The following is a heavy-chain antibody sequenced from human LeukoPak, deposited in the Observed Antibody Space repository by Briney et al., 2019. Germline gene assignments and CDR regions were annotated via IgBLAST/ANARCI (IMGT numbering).Heavy chain of an antibody. CDR2: INHRGST. D-gene: IGHD5-12*01. J-gene: IGHJ6*02. V-gene: IGHV4-34*01. CDR3: ARESVDLSLYYYYYGMDV. CDR1: GGSFSGYY. Sequence: SETLSLTCAVYGGSFSGYYWSWIRQPPGKGLEWIGEINHRGSTNYNPSLKSRVTISVDTSKNQFSLKLSFVTAADTAVYYCARESVDLSLYYYYYGMDVWGQGTTVTVSS.